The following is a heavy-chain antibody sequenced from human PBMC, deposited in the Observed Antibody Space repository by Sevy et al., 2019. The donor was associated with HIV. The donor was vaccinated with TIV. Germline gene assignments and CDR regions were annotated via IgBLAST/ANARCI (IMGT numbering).Heavy chain of an antibody. CDR2: INPKSGAT. D-gene: IGHD3-3*01. V-gene: IGHV1-2*02. Sequence: ASVKVSCKASGYTFSDSGYYVHWVRQAPGQGLEWMGWINPKSGATNYAQKFQGRVTMTRDTSVSTANMELSRLRSDDTAFYYCARESYDFWTGPVDYDYGMDVWGQGTTVTVSS. CDR1: GYTFSDSGYY. J-gene: IGHJ6*02. CDR3: ARESYDFWTGPVDYDYGMDV.